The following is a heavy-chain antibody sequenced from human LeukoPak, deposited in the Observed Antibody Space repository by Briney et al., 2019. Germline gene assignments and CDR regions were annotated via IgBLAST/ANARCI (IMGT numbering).Heavy chain of an antibody. CDR3: ARGGISIVALDY. Sequence: SGTLSLTCAVSGGFISSGNWWSWVRQPPGKGLEWIGEIYHSGSTNYNPSLKSRVTISVDKSKNQFSLRLSSVTAADTAVYYCARGGISIVALDYWGQGTLVTVSS. CDR1: GGFISSGNW. D-gene: IGHD6-13*01. V-gene: IGHV4-4*02. CDR2: IYHSGST. J-gene: IGHJ4*02.